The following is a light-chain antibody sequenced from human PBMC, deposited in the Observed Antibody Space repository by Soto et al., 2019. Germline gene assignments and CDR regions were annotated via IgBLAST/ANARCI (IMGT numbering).Light chain of an antibody. J-gene: IGLJ1*01. V-gene: IGLV2-23*02. Sequence: QSALTQPASVSGSPGQSITISCTGISSDVGRYNLVSWYQQHPGKAPKLMIYEVSKRPSGVSNRFSGSKSGITASLTISGLLAEDEADYYCCSYAGSSTYVFGTGTKVTVL. CDR1: SSDVGRYNL. CDR2: EVS. CDR3: CSYAGSSTYV.